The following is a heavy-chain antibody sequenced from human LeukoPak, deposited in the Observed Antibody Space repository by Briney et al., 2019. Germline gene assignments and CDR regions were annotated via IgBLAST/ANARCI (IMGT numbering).Heavy chain of an antibody. D-gene: IGHD1-26*01. CDR1: SGSIGTYY. J-gene: IGHJ5*02. Sequence: SETLSLTCTVSSGSIGTYYWGWIRQPPGKELEWIGYIYYSGSTNYNPSLKSRVTISVDTSKNQFSLKLSSVTAADTAVYYCARQGVGGGSYYFWFDPWGQGTLVTVSS. V-gene: IGHV4-59*08. CDR2: IYYSGST. CDR3: ARQGVGGGSYYFWFDP.